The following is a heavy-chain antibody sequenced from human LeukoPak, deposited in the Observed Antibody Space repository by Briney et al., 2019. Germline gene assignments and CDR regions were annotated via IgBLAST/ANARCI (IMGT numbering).Heavy chain of an antibody. CDR3: AQKAPYSPAYSQH. V-gene: IGHV4-59*01. CDR1: GGSITSYF. D-gene: IGHD2-21*01. J-gene: IGHJ1*01. Sequence: TTSETLSLTCTVSGGSITSYFWTWIRQPPGKGLEWIGYIYHSGTTNYNPSLKSRVSISVDTSKNQFSLKLTSVTAADTAVYYCAQKAPYSPAYSQHWGQGTLVTVSS. CDR2: IYHSGTT.